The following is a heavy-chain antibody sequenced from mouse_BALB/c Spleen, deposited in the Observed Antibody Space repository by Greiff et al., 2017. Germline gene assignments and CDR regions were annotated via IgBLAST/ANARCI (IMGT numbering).Heavy chain of an antibody. D-gene: IGHD3-1*01. V-gene: IGHV2-9*02. Sequence: VQLQESGPGLVAPSQSLSITCNVSGFSLTSYGVHWVRQPPGKGLEWLGVIWAGGSTNYNSALMSRLSISKDNSKSQVSLKMNSLQTDDTAMYYGARDSSGPFAYWGQGTLVTVAA. CDR1: GFSLTSYG. CDR3: ARDSSGPFAY. CDR2: IWAGGST. J-gene: IGHJ3*01.